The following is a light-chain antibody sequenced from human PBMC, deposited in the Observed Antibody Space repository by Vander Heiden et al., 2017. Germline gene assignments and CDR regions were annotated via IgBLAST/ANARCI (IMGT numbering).Light chain of an antibody. CDR1: Y. CDR2: NVT. Sequence: YVSWYQQHPGKAPKLIIHNVTSRPSGVANRFSGSKSGNTASLTISGLKAEDESDYYCASDTSTNTLVFGRGTKLTVL. V-gene: IGLV2-14*03. J-gene: IGLJ2*01. CDR3: ASDTSTNTLV.